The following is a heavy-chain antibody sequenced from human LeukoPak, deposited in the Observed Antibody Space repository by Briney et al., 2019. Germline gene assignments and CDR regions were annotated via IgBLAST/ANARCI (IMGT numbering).Heavy chain of an antibody. Sequence: PSETLSLTCAVSGGSISSRNWWTWVRQPPGKGLEWIGEIYHSGNTNYKPSLKSRLTISVDKSQNQFSLRLTSVTAADTAVYYCARSSSYNVVAPGIGGGTFPYDWGQGTLVIVSS. CDR2: IYHSGNT. J-gene: IGHJ4*02. CDR1: GGSISSRNW. D-gene: IGHD1-26*01. V-gene: IGHV4-4*02. CDR3: ARSSSYNVVAPGIGGGTFPYD.